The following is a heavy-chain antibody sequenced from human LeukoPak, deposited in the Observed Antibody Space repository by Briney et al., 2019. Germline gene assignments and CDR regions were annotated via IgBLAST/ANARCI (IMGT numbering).Heavy chain of an antibody. CDR1: GFIFSNAG. CDR3: TTTVWDGDF. Sequence: GGSLRLSCAASGFIFSNAGMNWVRQAPGQGLEWVGRIKSKTDGGTTDYAVPVKGRFTISRDDSKNTLFLLMNSLKSDDTAVYYCTTTVWDGDFWGQGTLVTVSS. V-gene: IGHV3-15*01. D-gene: IGHD1-26*01. CDR2: IKSKTDGGTT. J-gene: IGHJ4*02.